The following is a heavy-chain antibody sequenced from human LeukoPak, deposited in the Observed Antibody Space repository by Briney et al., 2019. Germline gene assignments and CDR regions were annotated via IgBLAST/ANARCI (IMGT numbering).Heavy chain of an antibody. CDR2: TSGDGITT. J-gene: IGHJ4*02. Sequence: HPGGSLRLSCAASGFTFHNYAIHWVRQAPGKGLEWVSLTSGDGITTYFADSVKGRFTISRDNSKSSLFLQMNSLRTEDTALYYCARDHVYGGADYWGQGTLVTVPS. CDR1: GFTFHNYA. V-gene: IGHV3-43*02. D-gene: IGHD5/OR15-5a*01. CDR3: ARDHVYGGADY.